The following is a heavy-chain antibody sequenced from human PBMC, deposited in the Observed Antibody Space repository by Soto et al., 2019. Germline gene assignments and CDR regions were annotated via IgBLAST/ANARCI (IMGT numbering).Heavy chain of an antibody. CDR3: ATLLNSSGYSAAFDI. CDR2: INPNSGGT. J-gene: IGHJ3*02. CDR1: GYTFTGYY. V-gene: IGHV1-2*04. D-gene: IGHD6-19*01. Sequence: GASVKVSCKASGYTFTGYYMHWVRQAPGQGLEWMGWINPNSGGTNYAQKFQGWVTMTRDTSISTAYMELSRLRSDDTAVYYCATLLNSSGYSAAFDIWGQGTMVTVSS.